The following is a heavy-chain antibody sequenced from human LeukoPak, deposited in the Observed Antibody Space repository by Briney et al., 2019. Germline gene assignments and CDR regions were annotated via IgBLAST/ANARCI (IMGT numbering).Heavy chain of an antibody. Sequence: GGSLRLSCAASRFTFSSYAMNWVRQAPGKGLEWVSAISGSGGSTFYADSVRGRFTISRDNSKNTLYLQLNSLRAEGTAVYYCAKQITGTTRYFDFWGRGTLVTVSS. CDR2: ISGSGGST. V-gene: IGHV3-23*01. CDR3: AKQITGTTRYFDF. J-gene: IGHJ4*02. D-gene: IGHD1-7*01. CDR1: RFTFSSYA.